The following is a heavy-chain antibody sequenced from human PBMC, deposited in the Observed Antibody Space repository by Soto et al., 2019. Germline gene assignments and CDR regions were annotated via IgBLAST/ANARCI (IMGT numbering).Heavy chain of an antibody. Sequence: GGSLRLSCAASGFTFSSYSMNWVRQAPGKGLEWVSYISSSSSTIYYADSAKGRFTISRDNAKNSLYLQMNSLRDEDTAVYYCANLVVASYYYYGMDVWGQGTTVTVSS. D-gene: IGHD2-15*01. CDR1: GFTFSSYS. CDR2: ISSSSSTI. CDR3: ANLVVASYYYYGMDV. J-gene: IGHJ6*02. V-gene: IGHV3-48*02.